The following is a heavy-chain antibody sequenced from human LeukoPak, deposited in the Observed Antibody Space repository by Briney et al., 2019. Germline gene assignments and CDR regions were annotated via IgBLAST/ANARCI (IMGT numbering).Heavy chain of an antibody. CDR2: IYHSGST. Sequence: SETLSLTCAVSGYSISSGYYWGWIRQPPGKGLEWIGSIYHSGSTYYNPSLKSRVTISVDTSKNQFSLKLSSVTAADTAVYYYARSGRPLRYWGQGTLVTVSS. V-gene: IGHV4-38-2*01. CDR1: GYSISSGYY. D-gene: IGHD1-26*01. CDR3: ARSGRPLRY. J-gene: IGHJ4*02.